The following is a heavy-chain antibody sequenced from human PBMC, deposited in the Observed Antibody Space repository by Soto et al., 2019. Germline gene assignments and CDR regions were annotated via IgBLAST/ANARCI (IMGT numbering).Heavy chain of an antibody. D-gene: IGHD5-18*01. V-gene: IGHV4-31*03. CDR2: IYYSGST. J-gene: IGHJ5*02. CDR3: ARTRLGYSYGSGWFDP. CDR1: GGSISSGGYY. Sequence: PSETLSLTCTVSGGSISSGGYYWSWIRQHPGKGLEWIGYIYYSGSTYYNPSLKSRVTISVDTSKNQFSLKLSSVTAADTAVYYCARTRLGYSYGSGWFDPWGQGTLVTVSS.